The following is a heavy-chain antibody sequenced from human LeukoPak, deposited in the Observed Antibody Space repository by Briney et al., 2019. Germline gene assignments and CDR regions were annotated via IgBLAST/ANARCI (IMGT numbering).Heavy chain of an antibody. V-gene: IGHV4-59*01. D-gene: IGHD1-7*01. CDR1: GGSISRYY. J-gene: IGHJ6*02. CDR3: ASQQTKGYYYGMDV. Sequence: SETLSLTCTVSGGSISRYYWNWIRQPPGKGLEWIGYIYYSGSTNYNPSLKSGVTISVDTCKNKFSLKRSSVTAADTAVYYCASQQTKGYYYGMDVWGQGTTVTVS. CDR2: IYYSGST.